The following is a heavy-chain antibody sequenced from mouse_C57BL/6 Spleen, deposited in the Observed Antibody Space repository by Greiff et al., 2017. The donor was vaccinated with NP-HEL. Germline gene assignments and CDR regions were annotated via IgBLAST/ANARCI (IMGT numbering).Heavy chain of an antibody. J-gene: IGHJ3*01. Sequence: QVQLQQSGPELVKPGASVKISCKASGYAFSSSWMNWVKQRPGKGLEWIGRIYPGDGDTNYNGKFKGKATLTADKSSSTAYMQLSSLTSEDSAVYFCARDYGSSYAFAYWGQGTLVTVSA. D-gene: IGHD1-1*01. CDR3: ARDYGSSYAFAY. V-gene: IGHV1-82*01. CDR2: IYPGDGDT. CDR1: GYAFSSSW.